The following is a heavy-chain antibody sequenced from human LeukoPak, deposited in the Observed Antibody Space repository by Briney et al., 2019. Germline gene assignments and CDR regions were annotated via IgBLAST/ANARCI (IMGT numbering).Heavy chain of an antibody. Sequence: SETLSLTCTVSGGSISSYYWSWVRQPPGQGLEWIGYISYSGSTNYNPSLKSRVTISVGTSKNHFSLKLSSVTAADTAAYYCARGDYDSSGSPYAFDIWGQGTMVTVSS. CDR1: GGSISSYY. D-gene: IGHD3-22*01. V-gene: IGHV4-59*08. CDR3: ARGDYDSSGSPYAFDI. CDR2: ISYSGST. J-gene: IGHJ3*02.